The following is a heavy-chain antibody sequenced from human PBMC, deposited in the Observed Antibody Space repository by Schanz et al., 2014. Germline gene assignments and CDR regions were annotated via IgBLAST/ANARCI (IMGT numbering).Heavy chain of an antibody. V-gene: IGHV3-23*04. D-gene: IGHD4-17*01. J-gene: IGHJ3*02. CDR3: AKDPHKDYGGKPQTFDI. CDR2: MIGSGSSV. Sequence: VHLVESGGGVVQPGRSLRLSCAASGLTFSIYGMSWVRQAPGKGLEWVSRMIGSGSSVFYADSVKGRFTISRDNANNSLFLQMNSLRAEYTALYYCAKDPHKDYGGKPQTFDIWGQGTMVTVSS. CDR1: GLTFSIYG.